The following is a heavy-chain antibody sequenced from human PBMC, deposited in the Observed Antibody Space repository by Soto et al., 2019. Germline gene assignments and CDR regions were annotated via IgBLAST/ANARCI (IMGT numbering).Heavy chain of an antibody. CDR2: INAGNGNT. CDR3: ARDLAGDIVVVPAAFFDY. J-gene: IGHJ4*02. CDR1: GYTFTSYA. Sequence: QVQLVQSGAEVKKPGASVKVSCKASGYTFTSYAMHWVRQAPGQRLEWMGWINAGNGNTKYSQKFQGRVTITRDTSASTAYMELSSLRSEDTAVYYCARDLAGDIVVVPAAFFDYWGQGTLVTVSS. V-gene: IGHV1-3*01. D-gene: IGHD2-2*01.